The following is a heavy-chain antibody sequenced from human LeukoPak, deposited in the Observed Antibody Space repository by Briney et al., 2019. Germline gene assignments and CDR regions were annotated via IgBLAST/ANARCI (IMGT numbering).Heavy chain of an antibody. V-gene: IGHV4-31*03. CDR2: IYYSGST. CDR3: ARANDAYCSSTSCFSFDY. J-gene: IGHJ4*02. CDR1: GGSISSSSYY. D-gene: IGHD2-2*01. Sequence: PSETLSLTCTVSGGSISSSSYYWSWIRQHPGKGLEWIGYIYYSGSTNYNPSLKSRVTISADTSKNQFSLKVTSVTAADTAVYYCARANDAYCSSTSCFSFDYWGQGTLVTVSS.